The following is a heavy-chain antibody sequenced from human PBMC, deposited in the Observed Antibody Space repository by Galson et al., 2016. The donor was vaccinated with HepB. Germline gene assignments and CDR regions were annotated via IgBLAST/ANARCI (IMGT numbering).Heavy chain of an antibody. CDR3: TRGRFNSATPFEY. D-gene: IGHD1-20*01. J-gene: IGHJ4*02. CDR1: GFTFSDYY. V-gene: IGHV3-11*06. CDR2: ISGNSVYI. Sequence: SLRLSCAASGFTFSDYYMNWVRQAPGMGLEWISRISGNSVYIDYADSVRGRVTISRDNTKKSLYLQMNSLRAEDTAVYFCTRGRFNSATPFEYWGLGTLVTVSS.